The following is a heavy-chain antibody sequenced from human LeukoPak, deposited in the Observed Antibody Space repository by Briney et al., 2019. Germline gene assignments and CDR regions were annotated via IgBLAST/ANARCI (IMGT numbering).Heavy chain of an antibody. V-gene: IGHV1-2*02. Sequence: ASVKVSCKPSGYTFTGYYLHWLGQAAGQGLEWMGWINPNSGGTKYAQKFQGRVTMTRDTSISTAYLELSRLRSDDTAVYYCATVPQEPNIGYCSGGSCHPSDAFDIWGEGTMVTVSS. CDR2: INPNSGGT. D-gene: IGHD2-15*01. CDR3: ATVPQEPNIGYCSGGSCHPSDAFDI. CDR1: GYTFTGYY. J-gene: IGHJ3*02.